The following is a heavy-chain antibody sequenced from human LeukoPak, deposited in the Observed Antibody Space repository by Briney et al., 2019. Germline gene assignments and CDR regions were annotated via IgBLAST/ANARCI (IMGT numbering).Heavy chain of an antibody. Sequence: PGGALRLSCVASGFIITSHWMSWVRQAPGKRPEWVANIKQDGSDKYYLDSVKGRFTISRDNAKNSLYLQMNSLRDEDTAMYYCVRGGGTLDMWGQETMVTVSS. CDR3: VRGGGTLDM. J-gene: IGHJ3*02. V-gene: IGHV3-7*01. CDR2: IKQDGSDK. CDR1: GFIITSHW. D-gene: IGHD1-1*01.